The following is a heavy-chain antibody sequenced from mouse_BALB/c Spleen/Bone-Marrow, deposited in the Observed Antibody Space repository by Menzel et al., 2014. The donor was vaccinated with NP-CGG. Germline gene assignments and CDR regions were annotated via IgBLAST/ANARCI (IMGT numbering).Heavy chain of an antibody. CDR3: ARAYYGNYEFAY. D-gene: IGHD2-10*01. CDR2: IDPANGNT. V-gene: IGHV14-3*02. Sequence: EVKLVESGAELVKPGASVKLSCTASGFNIKDTYMHWVKQRPEQGLEWIGRIDPANGNTKYDPKFQGKATITADTSSNTAYLQLSSLASEDTAVYYCARAYYGNYEFAYWGQGTLVTVSA. J-gene: IGHJ3*01. CDR1: GFNIKDTY.